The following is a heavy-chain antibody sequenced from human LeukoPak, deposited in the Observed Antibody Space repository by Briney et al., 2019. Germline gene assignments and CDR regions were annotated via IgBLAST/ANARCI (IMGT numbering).Heavy chain of an antibody. Sequence: GGSLRLSCAASGFTFSSYAMSWVRQAPGKGLEWVSAISGSGGSTYYADSVKGRFTISRDNSKNTLYLQMNSLRAEDTAVYYCARISGSYHGMDVWGQGTTVTVSS. CDR3: ARISGSYHGMDV. D-gene: IGHD1-26*01. V-gene: IGHV3-23*01. CDR1: GFTFSSYA. J-gene: IGHJ6*02. CDR2: ISGSGGST.